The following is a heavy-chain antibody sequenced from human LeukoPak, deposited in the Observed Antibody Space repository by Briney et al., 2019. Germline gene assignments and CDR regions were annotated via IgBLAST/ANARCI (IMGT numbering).Heavy chain of an antibody. D-gene: IGHD6-13*01. V-gene: IGHV4-34*01. CDR3: ASGGDSSSRFDY. CDR1: GGSFSGYY. Sequence: SETLSLTCAVCGGSFSGYYWSWIRQPPGKGLEWIGEINHSGSTNYNPSLKSRVTISVDTSKNQFSLKLSSVTAADTAVYYCASGGDSSSRFDYWGQGTLVTVSS. J-gene: IGHJ4*02. CDR2: INHSGST.